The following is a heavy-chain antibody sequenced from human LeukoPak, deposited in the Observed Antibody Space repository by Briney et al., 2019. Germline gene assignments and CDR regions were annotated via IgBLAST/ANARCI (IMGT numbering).Heavy chain of an antibody. CDR2: TVGGRPDT. Sequence: GGTLRLSCEASGFTFNNYAMSWVRQTPGKGLEWVAATVGGRPDTYHADSVKGRFTVSRDDSRSTLFLQMNSLRVEDTAVYYCTKAPLRSCSGAFCYPFDYWGQGTLVTVSS. D-gene: IGHD2-8*02. CDR3: TKAPLRSCSGAFCYPFDY. V-gene: IGHV3-23*01. J-gene: IGHJ4*02. CDR1: GFTFNNYA.